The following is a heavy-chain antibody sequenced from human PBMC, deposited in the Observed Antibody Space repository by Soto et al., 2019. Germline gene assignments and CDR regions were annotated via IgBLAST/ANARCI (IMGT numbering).Heavy chain of an antibody. V-gene: IGHV3-53*01. Sequence: EVQLVESGGGLMQPGGSLRLSCAASGFTVSSNFMTWVRQAPVKGLEWVSSSYSGGNSYYADSVKGRFTISRDDFKNTLYLQMNSLRAEDTAVYFCARGYGAGSYFSDYWGQGTLVTVSS. CDR3: ARGYGAGSYFSDY. J-gene: IGHJ4*02. CDR1: GFTVSSNF. D-gene: IGHD3-10*01. CDR2: SYSGGNS.